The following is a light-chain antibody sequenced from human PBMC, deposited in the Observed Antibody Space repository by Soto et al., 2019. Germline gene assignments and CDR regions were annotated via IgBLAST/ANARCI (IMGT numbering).Light chain of an antibody. CDR1: QSISSY. Sequence: EIVLTQSPATLSLSPGETATLSCRASQSISSYLAWYQQKPGQPPRLLIYDTSTRATGIPARFSGSGSGTDFTLTISSLEPEDFAVYYCQQRSNWPPLTFGPGTKVDIK. CDR3: QQRSNWPPLT. V-gene: IGKV3-11*01. CDR2: DTS. J-gene: IGKJ3*01.